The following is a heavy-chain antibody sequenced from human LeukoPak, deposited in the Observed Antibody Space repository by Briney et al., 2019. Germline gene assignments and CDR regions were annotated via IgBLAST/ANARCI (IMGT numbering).Heavy chain of an antibody. CDR2: IIPIFGTA. V-gene: IGHV1-69*01. D-gene: IGHD4-17*01. CDR1: GGTFSSYA. J-gene: IGHJ4*02. Sequence: SVTVSCTASGGTFSSYAISWVRQAPGQGPEWMGGIIPIFGTANYAQKFQGRVTITADESTSTAYMELSSLRSEDTAVYYRARGPPTVTPYYFDYWGQGTLVTVSS. CDR3: ARGPPTVTPYYFDY.